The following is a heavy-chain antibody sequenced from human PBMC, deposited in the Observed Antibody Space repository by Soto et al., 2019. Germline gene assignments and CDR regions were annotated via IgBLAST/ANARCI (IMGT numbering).Heavy chain of an antibody. J-gene: IGHJ6*02. D-gene: IGHD2-2*01. CDR2: INPNSGGT. Sequence: VASVKVSCKASGYTFTGYYMHWVRQAPGQGLEWMGWINPNSGGTNYAQKFQGRVTMTRDTSISTAYMEPSRLRSDDTAVYYCARVGAGGGIVVVPAAIRRKYGMDVWGQGTTVTVSS. CDR3: ARVGAGGGIVVVPAAIRRKYGMDV. V-gene: IGHV1-2*02. CDR1: GYTFTGYY.